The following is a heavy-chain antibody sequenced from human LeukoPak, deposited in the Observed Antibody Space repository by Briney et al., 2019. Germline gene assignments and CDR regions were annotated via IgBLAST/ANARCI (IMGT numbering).Heavy chain of an antibody. Sequence: GGSLRLSCAASGFTFSLYWMTWVRQSPGKGLEWVADINPDGTQKYSVDSLKGRFTISRDNAKNSLFLHLNSLRVDDTATYYCVRQMIRFWFDPWGQGTRVTVSS. CDR1: GFTFSLYW. CDR3: VRQMIRFWFDP. V-gene: IGHV3-7*01. D-gene: IGHD3-16*01. CDR2: INPDGTQK. J-gene: IGHJ5*02.